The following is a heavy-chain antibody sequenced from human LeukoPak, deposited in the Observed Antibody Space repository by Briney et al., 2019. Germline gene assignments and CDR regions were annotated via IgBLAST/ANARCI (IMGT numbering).Heavy chain of an antibody. Sequence: ASVKVSCKASGYTFTSYGISWVRQAPGQGLEWMGWISAYNGNTNYAQKFQGRVTMTRDTSISTAYMELSRLRSDDTAVYYCARVDAAKSWISNMDVWGKGTTVTISS. CDR3: ARVDAAKSWISNMDV. D-gene: IGHD2-2*03. CDR2: ISAYNGNT. V-gene: IGHV1-18*01. CDR1: GYTFTSYG. J-gene: IGHJ6*03.